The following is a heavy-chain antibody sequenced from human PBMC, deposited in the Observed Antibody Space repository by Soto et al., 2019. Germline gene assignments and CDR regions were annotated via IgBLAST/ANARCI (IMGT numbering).Heavy chain of an antibody. CDR3: AKASGGSSPLFKRNSETEEDDY. V-gene: IGHV3-30*18. CDR1: GFTFSSYG. D-gene: IGHD6-13*01. J-gene: IGHJ4*02. CDR2: ISSDGSNK. Sequence: QVQLVESGGGVVQPGRSLRLSCAASGFTFSSYGMHWVRQAPGKGLEWVAVISSDGSNKYYADSVKGRFTISRDNSKNTLYLQMNSLRAEDTAVYYCAKASGGSSPLFKRNSETEEDDYWGQGTLVTVSS.